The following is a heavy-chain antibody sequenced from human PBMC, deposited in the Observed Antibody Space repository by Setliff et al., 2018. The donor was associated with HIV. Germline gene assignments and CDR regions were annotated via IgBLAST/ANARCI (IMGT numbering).Heavy chain of an antibody. CDR1: GFTVSSTYM. D-gene: IGHD3-22*01. CDR2: IYHSGST. V-gene: IGHV4-4*02. Sequence: GSLRLSCAASGFTVSSTYMSWVRQPPGKGLEWIGEIYHSGSTNYNSSLKSRVTISVDKSKNLFSLKLSSVTAADTAMYYCARIATYYDTSGYLIPYYFDYWGQGTLVTVSS. J-gene: IGHJ4*02. CDR3: ARIATYYDTSGYLIPYYFDY.